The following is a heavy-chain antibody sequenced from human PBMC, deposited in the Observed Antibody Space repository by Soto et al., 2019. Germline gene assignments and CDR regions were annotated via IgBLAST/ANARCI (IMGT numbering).Heavy chain of an antibody. Sequence: GESLKISCKVSGYSFSSYWIAWVRQMPGKGLEWMGIIYPGDSDTRYSPSFQGQVTISADKSVSTAYLQWSSLKASDTAIYYCARAYLDLRRGRLDFWGQGTLVTVSS. CDR2: IYPGDSDT. CDR3: ARAYLDLRRGRLDF. J-gene: IGHJ4*02. CDR1: GYSFSSYW. D-gene: IGHD3-3*01. V-gene: IGHV5-51*01.